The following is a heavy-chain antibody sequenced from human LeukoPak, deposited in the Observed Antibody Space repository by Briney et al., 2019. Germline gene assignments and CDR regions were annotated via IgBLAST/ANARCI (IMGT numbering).Heavy chain of an antibody. V-gene: IGHV1-69*05. J-gene: IGHJ6*03. D-gene: IGHD4-17*01. Sequence: ASVKVSCKASGGTFSSYGISWVRQAPGQGLERMGGIIPIFGTANYAQKFQGRVTITTDESTSTAYMELSSLRSEDTAVYYCARGGVDGAHEVGYYMDVWGKGTTVTVSS. CDR3: ARGGVDGAHEVGYYMDV. CDR2: IIPIFGTA. CDR1: GGTFSSYG.